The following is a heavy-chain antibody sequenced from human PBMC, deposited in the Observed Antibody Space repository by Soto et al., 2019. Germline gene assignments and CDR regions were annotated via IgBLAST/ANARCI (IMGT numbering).Heavy chain of an antibody. CDR1: GGSFSGYY. CDR3: ASPSRFDSSGYYFHS. D-gene: IGHD3-22*01. J-gene: IGHJ4*02. V-gene: IGHV4-34*01. CDR2: INHSGTT. Sequence: SETLSLTCAVYGGSFSGYYWSWIRQPPGKGLEWIGEINHSGTTKYNPSLKSRVTISVDTSKNQFSLKLSSVTAADTAVYYCASPSRFDSSGYYFHSWGQGTQVTVFS.